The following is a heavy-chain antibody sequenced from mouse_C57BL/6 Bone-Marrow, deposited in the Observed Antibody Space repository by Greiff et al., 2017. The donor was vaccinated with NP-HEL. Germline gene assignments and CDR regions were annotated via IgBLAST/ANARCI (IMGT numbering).Heavy chain of an antibody. D-gene: IGHD2-3*01. CDR1: GLSLRTLGMG. V-gene: IGHV8-8*01. Sequence: QVTPTASGPGIFQPSQTISLTCSFSGLSLRTLGMGVGGIRPPSGKGLEWLAHIWWYDDKYHYTALKSRLTISNDTSPSQVFLKIANVDTADTATYYCARIVRWLPSMDYWGQGTSVTVSS. CDR3: ARIVRWLPSMDY. CDR2: IWWYDDK. J-gene: IGHJ4*01.